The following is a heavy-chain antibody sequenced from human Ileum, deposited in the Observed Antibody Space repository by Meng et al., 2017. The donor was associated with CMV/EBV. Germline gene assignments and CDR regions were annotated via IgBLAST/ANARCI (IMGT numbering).Heavy chain of an antibody. CDR1: GGSVSSGSYY. J-gene: IGHJ6*02. D-gene: IGHD2-2*01. CDR3: ARDARFAVPAAKAGYYYGMDV. CDR2: IYYSGNT. V-gene: IGHV4-39*07. Sequence: SETLSLTCTVSGGSVSSGSYYWSWIRPPPGKGLEWIGSIYYSGNTYYNPSLKSRVTISVDTSKNQFSLKLSSVTAADTAVYYCARDARFAVPAAKAGYYYGMDVWGQGTTVTVSS.